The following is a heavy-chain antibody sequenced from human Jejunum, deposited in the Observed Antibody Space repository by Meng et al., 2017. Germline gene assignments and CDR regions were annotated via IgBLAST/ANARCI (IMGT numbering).Heavy chain of an antibody. CDR1: GFTFSRYW. V-gene: IGHV3-74*01. CDR2: IDTGGGTT. J-gene: IGHJ4*02. CDR3: GRDLGGFYGV. D-gene: IGHD2/OR15-2a*01. Sequence: EVQLVESGGGLVQPGGSLRPSCAASGFTFSRYWFHWVRQVPGKGLVWVSRIDTGGGTTNYADSVRGRFTIYRDNAESTLYLQMNSLTAEDTGVYYCGRDLGGFYGVWGRGALVTVSS.